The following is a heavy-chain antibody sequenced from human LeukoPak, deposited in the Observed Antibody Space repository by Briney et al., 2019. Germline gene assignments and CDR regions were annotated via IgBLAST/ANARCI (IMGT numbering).Heavy chain of an antibody. J-gene: IGHJ6*03. CDR3: AKCSGWFVRGKDYYYYYMDV. CDR2: VSTTGGST. CDR1: GFTFSSYA. Sequence: GGSLRLSCAASGFTFSSYAMSWVRQAPGKGLEWVSTVSTTGGSTYYADSVKGRFTISRDNSKDTLYLQMNSLRAEDTAVYYCAKCSGWFVRGKDYYYYYMDVWGKGTTVTISS. V-gene: IGHV3-23*01. D-gene: IGHD6-19*01.